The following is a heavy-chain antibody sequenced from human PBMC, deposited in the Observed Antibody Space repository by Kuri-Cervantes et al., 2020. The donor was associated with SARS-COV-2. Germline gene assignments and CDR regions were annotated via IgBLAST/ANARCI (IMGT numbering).Heavy chain of an antibody. J-gene: IGHJ4*02. CDR3: ARGGRRAGAYYFDL. D-gene: IGHD2-21*01. Sequence: SETLSLTCSVTGGSISGYSWSWIRQSAAKELKWIGRISATGNSNYIPGLKSRVTMSVDTSQSQFSLRLNSVSAADTAAYYCARGGRRAGAYYFDLWGPGILVTVSS. CDR2: ISATGNS. V-gene: IGHV4-4*07. CDR1: GGSISGYS.